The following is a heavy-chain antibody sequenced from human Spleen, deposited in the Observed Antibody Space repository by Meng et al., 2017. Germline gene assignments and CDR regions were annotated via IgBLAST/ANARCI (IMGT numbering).Heavy chain of an antibody. J-gene: IGHJ5*02. Sequence: GESLKISCAASGFTFSSYSMNWVRQAPGKGLEWVSSISSSSSYIYYADSVKGRFTISRDNAKNSLYLQMNSLRAEDTAVYYCARDRRGSWFDPWGQGTLVTVSS. CDR1: GFTFSSYS. V-gene: IGHV3-21*01. D-gene: IGHD3-16*01. CDR3: ARDRRGSWFDP. CDR2: ISSSSSYI.